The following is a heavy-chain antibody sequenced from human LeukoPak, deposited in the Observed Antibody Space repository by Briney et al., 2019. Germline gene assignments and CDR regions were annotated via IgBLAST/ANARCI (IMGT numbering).Heavy chain of an antibody. V-gene: IGHV3-30-3*01. Sequence: GGSLRLSCAASGFTFSSYAMHWVRQAPGKGLEWVAVISYDGSNKYYADSVKGRFTISRDNSKNTLYLQMNSLRAEDTAVYYCARGGITMVRGARPFDYGMDVWGQGTTVTVSS. CDR1: GFTFSSYA. CDR2: ISYDGSNK. D-gene: IGHD3-10*01. J-gene: IGHJ6*02. CDR3: ARGGITMVRGARPFDYGMDV.